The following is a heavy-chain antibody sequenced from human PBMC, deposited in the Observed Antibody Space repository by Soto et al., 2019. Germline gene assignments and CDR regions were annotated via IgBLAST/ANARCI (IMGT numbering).Heavy chain of an antibody. Sequence: ASVKGSCKASGYTFTGYYMHWVRQAPGQGLEWMGWINPNSGGTNYAQKFQGWVTMTRDTSISTAYMELSKLRSDDTAVYYCARGPKYYDFWSGYNWFDPWGQGTLVTVSS. V-gene: IGHV1-2*04. CDR1: GYTFTGYY. J-gene: IGHJ5*02. D-gene: IGHD3-3*01. CDR3: ARGPKYYDFWSGYNWFDP. CDR2: INPNSGGT.